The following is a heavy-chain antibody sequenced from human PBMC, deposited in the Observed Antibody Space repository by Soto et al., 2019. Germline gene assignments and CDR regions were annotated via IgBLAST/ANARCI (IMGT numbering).Heavy chain of an antibody. CDR2: IYHSGST. Sequence: PSETLSLTCAVSGGSISSSNWWSWVRQPPGKGLEWIGEIYHSGSTNYNPSLKSRVTISVDKSKNQFSLKLSSVTAADTAVYYCARAGITTGYNWFDPWGQGTLVTVSS. CDR1: GGSISSSNW. CDR3: ARAGITTGYNWFDP. V-gene: IGHV4-4*02. D-gene: IGHD3-22*01. J-gene: IGHJ5*02.